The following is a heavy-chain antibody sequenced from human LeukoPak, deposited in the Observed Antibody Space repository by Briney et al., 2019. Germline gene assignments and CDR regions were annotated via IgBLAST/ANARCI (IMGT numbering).Heavy chain of an antibody. CDR2: INPSGSST. Sequence: ASVKVSCKASGYTFTTYSMHWVRQAPGQGLEWMGIINPSGSSTTYAQKFQGRVTITADESTTTAYMEVSSLRSEDTAVYYCARGEVPPHYFDSWGQGTLVTVSS. V-gene: IGHV1-46*01. J-gene: IGHJ4*02. CDR1: GYTFTTYS. CDR3: ARGEVPPHYFDS.